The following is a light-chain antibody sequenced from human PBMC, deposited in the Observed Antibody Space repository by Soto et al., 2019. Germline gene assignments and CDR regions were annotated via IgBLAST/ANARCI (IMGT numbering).Light chain of an antibody. J-gene: IGKJ2*01. Sequence: EIVLTQTPATLSLSPGESATLSCRASQSVSTNLAWYQQRPGQAPRLLIYGASSRVAGIPDRFRGSGTGTDFTLTIRRLEPDDFGVYYCQQYSDAPHTFGLGTKVDIK. CDR1: QSVSTN. V-gene: IGKV3-20*01. CDR3: QQYSDAPHT. CDR2: GAS.